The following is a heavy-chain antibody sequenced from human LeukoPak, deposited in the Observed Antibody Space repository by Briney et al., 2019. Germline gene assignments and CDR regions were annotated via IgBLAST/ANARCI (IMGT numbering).Heavy chain of an antibody. Sequence: GGSLRLSCAASGFTFSDYYTSWIRQAPGKGLEWVSYISGTSTYTNYADSVKGRFTISRDNAKISLYLQMNSLRAEDTAVYYCARDISYCGGDCAPYYFDYWGQGTLVTVSS. CDR3: ARDISYCGGDCAPYYFDY. D-gene: IGHD2-21*02. V-gene: IGHV3-11*05. CDR2: ISGTSTYT. CDR1: GFTFSDYY. J-gene: IGHJ4*02.